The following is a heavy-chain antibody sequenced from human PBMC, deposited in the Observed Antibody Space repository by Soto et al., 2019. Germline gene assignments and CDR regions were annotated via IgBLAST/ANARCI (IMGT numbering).Heavy chain of an antibody. V-gene: IGHV1-46*01. CDR2: ITPSDGST. Sequence: ASVKVSCKASGYTFPNYYILWVRQAPGQGLEWMGLITPSDGSTNYAQRFQGRVTMTRDTSTSTVYMEVSSLKAEDTAVYYCAREGGHWGQGTLVTVSS. J-gene: IGHJ4*02. CDR3: AREGGH. CDR1: GYTFPNYY.